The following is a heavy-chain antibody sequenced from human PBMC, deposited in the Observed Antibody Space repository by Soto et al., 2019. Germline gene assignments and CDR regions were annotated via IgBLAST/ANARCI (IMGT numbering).Heavy chain of an antibody. J-gene: IGHJ4*02. CDR2: IYYSGST. CDR1: GGSISSSSYY. V-gene: IGHV4-39*01. CDR3: ERHLKRDGYNYYYFDN. Sequence: SETLSLTCTVSGGSISSSSYYWGWIRQPPGKGLEWIGSIYYSGSTYYNPSLKSRVTISVDTSKNQFSLKLSSVTAADTAVYSFERHLKRDGYNYYYFDNWGQETLVTVSS. D-gene: IGHD1-1*01.